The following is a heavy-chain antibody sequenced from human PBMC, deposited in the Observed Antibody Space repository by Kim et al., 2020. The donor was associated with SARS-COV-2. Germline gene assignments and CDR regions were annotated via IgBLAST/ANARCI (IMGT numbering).Heavy chain of an antibody. CDR3: TKDKGVTTLPRFSRGMDV. D-gene: IGHD3-22*01. CDR2: ISWNSGSI. V-gene: IGHV3-9*01. Sequence: GGSLRLSCAASGFTFDDYGMHWVRQAPEKGLEWVSGISWNSGSIGYADSVKGRFTISRDNAKNSLYLQMNSLRAEDTALYYCTKDKGVTTLPRFSRGMDVWGQGTTVTVSS. J-gene: IGHJ6*02. CDR1: GFTFDDYG.